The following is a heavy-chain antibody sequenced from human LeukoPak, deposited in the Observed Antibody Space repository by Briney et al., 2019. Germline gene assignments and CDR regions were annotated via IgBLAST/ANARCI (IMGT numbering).Heavy chain of an antibody. Sequence: SETLSLTCTVSGGSISNYYWNWIRQPPGKGLEWIGYIYYAGSTNYNPSLKSRVTMSVDTSKNQFSLNLQSVTPEDTAVYYCARNLIPEQLVVNFWGQGTLVTVSS. V-gene: IGHV4-59*01. CDR1: GGSISNYY. D-gene: IGHD6-13*01. J-gene: IGHJ4*02. CDR3: ARNLIPEQLVVNF. CDR2: IYYAGST.